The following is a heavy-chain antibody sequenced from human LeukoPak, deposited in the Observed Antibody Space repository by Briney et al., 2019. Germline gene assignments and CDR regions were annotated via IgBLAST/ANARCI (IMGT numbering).Heavy chain of an antibody. J-gene: IGHJ5*02. CDR3: ARGVVVAATPVRYNWFDP. CDR2: INHSGST. D-gene: IGHD2-15*01. V-gene: IGHV4-30-2*01. CDR1: GGSISSGGYS. Sequence: PSETLSLTCAVSGGSISSGGYSWSWIRQPPGKGLEWIGEINHSGSTNYNPSLKSRVTISVDTSKNQFSLKLSSVTAADTAVYYCARGVVVAATPVRYNWFDPWGQGTLVTVSS.